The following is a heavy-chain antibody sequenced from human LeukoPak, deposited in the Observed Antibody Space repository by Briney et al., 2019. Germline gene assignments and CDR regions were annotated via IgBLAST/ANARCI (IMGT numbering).Heavy chain of an antibody. J-gene: IGHJ6*03. CDR2: IRSTRCST. CDR1: RHTYKNHA. CDR3: ARVSDEGVYLNYYYYYYMDV. Sequence: GGSLTLLCTPSRHTYKNHASTRPPHPPQKARENGPPIRSTRCSTYYGDSVKGRLTLSRDNVKNSLYLKTNSLRADDTAVYYCARVSDEGVYLNYYYYYYMDVWGKGTTVTISS. V-gene: IGHV3-23*01. D-gene: IGHD2-8*01.